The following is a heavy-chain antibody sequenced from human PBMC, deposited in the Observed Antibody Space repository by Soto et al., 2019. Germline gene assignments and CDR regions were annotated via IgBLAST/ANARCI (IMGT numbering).Heavy chain of an antibody. CDR1: GGSFSGYY. V-gene: IGHV4-34*01. CDR2: INHSGST. J-gene: IGHJ5*02. D-gene: IGHD6-25*01. Sequence: QVQLQQWGAGLLKPSETLSLTCAVYGGSFSGYYWSWIRQPPGKGLEWIGEINHSGSTNYNPSLXSXVXXSVDTSKNQFSLKLSSVTPADTAVYYCARRSAAGPWGQGTLVTVSS. CDR3: ARRSAAGP.